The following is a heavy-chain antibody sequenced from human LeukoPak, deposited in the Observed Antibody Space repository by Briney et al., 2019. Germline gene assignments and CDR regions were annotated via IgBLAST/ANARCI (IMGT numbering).Heavy chain of an antibody. Sequence: PGGSLRLSCAASGFTFSSYAMSWVRQAPGKGLEWISGISESGGNTYSADSVKGRFTVSRDNSKNTLYLQMNSLRADDTAVYYCAKVEVRRTFDYWGQGTLVTVSS. CDR2: ISESGGNT. CDR3: AKVEVRRTFDY. J-gene: IGHJ4*02. D-gene: IGHD3-10*01. CDR1: GFTFSSYA. V-gene: IGHV3-23*01.